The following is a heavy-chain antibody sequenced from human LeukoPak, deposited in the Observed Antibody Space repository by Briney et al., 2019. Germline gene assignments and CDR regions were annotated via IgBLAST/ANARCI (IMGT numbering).Heavy chain of an antibody. CDR1: GFTFSGSA. J-gene: IGHJ4*02. D-gene: IGHD2-21*01. CDR3: ARDSGFSGTQRGEY. CDR2: IRSEAKSYAT. V-gene: IGHV3-73*01. Sequence: GGSLRLSCAASGFTFSGSAIHWVRQASGKGLEWVGQIRSEAKSYATAYAASLKGRFTISRDDSKNTAYLQMNSLRAEDTAVYYCARDSGFSGTQRGEYWGQGTLVTVSS.